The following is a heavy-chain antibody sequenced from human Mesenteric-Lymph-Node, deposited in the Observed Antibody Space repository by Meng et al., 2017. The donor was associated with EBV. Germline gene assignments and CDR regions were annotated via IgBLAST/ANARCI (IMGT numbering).Heavy chain of an antibody. CDR1: CGSISSSHW. J-gene: IGHJ5*02. CDR2: IHQSGST. Sequence: QMELQEPGPGLVKPREALSLTCAAACGSISSSHWWSWVRQPPGKGLEWIGEIHQSGSTNFNPSLRSRVTMSIDKSNNQFSLKLRSVTAADTAVYYCARGLWFRDFLRWFDPWGQGTLVTVSS. V-gene: IGHV4-4*03. D-gene: IGHD3-10*01. CDR3: ARGLWFRDFLRWFDP.